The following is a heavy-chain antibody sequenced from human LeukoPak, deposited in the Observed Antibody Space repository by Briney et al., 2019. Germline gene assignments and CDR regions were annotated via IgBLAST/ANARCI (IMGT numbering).Heavy chain of an antibody. CDR2: INPNSGGT. J-gene: IGHJ4*02. CDR3: AKDLKFEGVIVPPGY. V-gene: IGHV1-2*06. CDR1: GYTFTGYY. Sequence: GASVKVSCKASGYTFTGYYMHWVRQAPGQGLEWMGRINPNSGGTNYAQKFQGRVTMTRDTSISTAYMDLSRLRSDDTAVYYCAKDLKFEGVIVPPGYWGQGTLVTVSS. D-gene: IGHD3-16*02.